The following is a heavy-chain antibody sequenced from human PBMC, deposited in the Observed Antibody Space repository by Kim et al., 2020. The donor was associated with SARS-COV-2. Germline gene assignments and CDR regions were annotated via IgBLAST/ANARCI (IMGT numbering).Heavy chain of an antibody. V-gene: IGHV3-23*01. Sequence: GGSLRLSCAASGFTFSSYAMSWVRQAPGKGLEWVSAISGSGGSTYYADSVKGRFTISRDNSKNTLYLQMNSLRAEDTAVYYCAKDGGKVVPAAIDAFDIWGQGTMVTVSS. CDR3: AKDGGKVVPAAIDAFDI. J-gene: IGHJ3*02. CDR1: GFTFSSYA. D-gene: IGHD2-2*02. CDR2: ISGSGGST.